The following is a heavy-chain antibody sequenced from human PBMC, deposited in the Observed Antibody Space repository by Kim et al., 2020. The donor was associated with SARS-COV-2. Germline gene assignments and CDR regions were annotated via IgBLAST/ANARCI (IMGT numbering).Heavy chain of an antibody. Sequence: ASVKVSCKASGYTFTSYDINWVRQATGQGLEWMGWMNPNSGNTGYAQKFQGRVTMTRNTSISTAYMELSSLRSEDTAVYYCSLGGMITFGGVIVSGSMDVWGQGTTVTVSS. J-gene: IGHJ6*02. V-gene: IGHV1-8*01. CDR3: SLGGMITFGGVIVSGSMDV. CDR2: MNPNSGNT. CDR1: GYTFTSYD. D-gene: IGHD3-16*02.